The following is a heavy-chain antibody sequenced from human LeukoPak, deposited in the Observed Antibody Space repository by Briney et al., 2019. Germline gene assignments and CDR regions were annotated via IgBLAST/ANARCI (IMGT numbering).Heavy chain of an antibody. CDR3: VRHIRYSSSPLYYYYYYMDV. V-gene: IGHV5-51*01. Sequence: GESLKISCKGSGYSFTSYWIGWVRQMPGKGLEWMGIIYPGDSDTRYSPSFQGQATISADKSISTAYLQWSSLKASDTAMYYCVRHIRYSSSPLYYYYYYMDVWGKGTTVTVSS. J-gene: IGHJ6*03. D-gene: IGHD6-6*01. CDR2: IYPGDSDT. CDR1: GYSFTSYW.